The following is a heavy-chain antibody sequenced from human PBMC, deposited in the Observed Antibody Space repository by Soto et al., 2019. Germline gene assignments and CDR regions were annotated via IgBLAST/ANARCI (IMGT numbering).Heavy chain of an antibody. CDR2: VNPIVSMS. Sequence: QVQLVQSGAEVKRPGSSVKVSCKASGDTFNFYSINWVRQAPGLGLEWMGRVNPIVSMSNYAQKFQGRVTMTANKSTGTAYMELSRLRTEVTAIYSCANSYGSGDRAFDYWGQGALVTVSS. CDR1: GDTFNFYS. D-gene: IGHD3-10*01. V-gene: IGHV1-69*02. J-gene: IGHJ4*02. CDR3: ANSYGSGDRAFDY.